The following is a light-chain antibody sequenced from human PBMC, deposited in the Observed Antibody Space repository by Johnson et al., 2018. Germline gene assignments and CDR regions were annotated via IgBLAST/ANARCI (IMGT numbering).Light chain of an antibody. CDR1: SSNIGNNY. CDR3: GTWDSSLSAGNV. J-gene: IGLJ1*01. CDR2: ENN. Sequence: QSVLTQPPSVYGAPGQKVTISCSGSSSNIGNNYVSWYQQLPGTAPKLLIYENNKRPSGIPDRFSGSKSGTSATLGITGLQTGDEADYYCGTWDSSLSAGNVFGTGTKVTVL. V-gene: IGLV1-51*02.